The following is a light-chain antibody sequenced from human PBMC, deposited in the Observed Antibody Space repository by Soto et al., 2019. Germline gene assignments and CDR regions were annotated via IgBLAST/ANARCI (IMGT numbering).Light chain of an antibody. V-gene: IGLV8-61*01. Sequence: QTVVTQEPSFSVSPGRTVTLTCGLTSGSVPTSNYPSWYQQTPGQAPRTLIYNTNTRSSGVPDRFSGSILGNKAALTITGAQADDECDYYCVLYMSSGAWVFGGGTKLTVL. J-gene: IGLJ3*02. CDR2: NTN. CDR3: VLYMSSGAWV. CDR1: SGSVPTSNY.